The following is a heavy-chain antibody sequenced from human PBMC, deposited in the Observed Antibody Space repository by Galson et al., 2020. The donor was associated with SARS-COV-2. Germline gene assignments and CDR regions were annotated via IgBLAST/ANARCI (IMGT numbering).Heavy chain of an antibody. D-gene: IGHD2-15*01. CDR3: VRGGGNSGQKDL. CDR1: GESISSGGYN. CDR2: ILYTGSV. J-gene: IGHJ4*02. V-gene: IGHV4-31*01. Sequence: QTLSLTCTVSGESISSGGYNWSWHRQHPGQGRDWIGYILYTGSVYHNTSLESLLIISIDTSKNQFSLRLTKVTAADTAIYYCVRGGGNSGQKDLGGQGTLVTVSS.